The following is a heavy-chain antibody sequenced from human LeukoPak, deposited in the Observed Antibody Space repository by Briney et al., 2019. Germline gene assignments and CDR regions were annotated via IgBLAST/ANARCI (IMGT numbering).Heavy chain of an antibody. J-gene: IGHJ4*02. CDR2: IYYSGST. CDR3: ARESRTMVRGVNDY. CDR1: GGSISSYY. V-gene: IGHV4-59*12. D-gene: IGHD3-10*01. Sequence: SETLSLTCTVSGGSISSYYWSWIRQPPGKGLEWIGYIYYSGSTYYNPSLKSRVTISVDTSKNQFSLKLSSVTAADTAVYYCARESRTMVRGVNDYWGQGTLVTVSS.